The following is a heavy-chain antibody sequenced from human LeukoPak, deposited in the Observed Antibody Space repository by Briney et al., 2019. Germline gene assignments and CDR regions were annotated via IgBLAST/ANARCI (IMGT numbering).Heavy chain of an antibody. Sequence: GGSLRLSCAASGFTFSVYYMFWVRQAPGKGLVWVSNISPDATNSKYADFVKGRFTISRDNAKNTLYLQLNSLRVEDAAVYYCATGYRSAYSWDSWGQGTLVTVSS. CDR1: GFTFSVYY. J-gene: IGHJ4*02. CDR3: ATGYRSAYSWDS. D-gene: IGHD5-12*01. CDR2: ISPDATNS. V-gene: IGHV3-74*03.